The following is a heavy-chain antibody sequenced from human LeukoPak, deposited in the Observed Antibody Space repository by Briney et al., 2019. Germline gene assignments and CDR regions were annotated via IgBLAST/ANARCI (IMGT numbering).Heavy chain of an antibody. CDR3: ARGGYSGFDV. CDR1: GLTFSTYD. CDR2: IGKGGDT. Sequence: GGSLRLSCAASGLTFSTYDMHWVRQATGEGLEWVSGIGKGGDTYYVGSVKGRFTTSRENAKNSLYLQMNSLRSGDTAVYYCARGGYSGFDVWGQGTVVTVSS. D-gene: IGHD5-12*01. J-gene: IGHJ3*01. V-gene: IGHV3-13*04.